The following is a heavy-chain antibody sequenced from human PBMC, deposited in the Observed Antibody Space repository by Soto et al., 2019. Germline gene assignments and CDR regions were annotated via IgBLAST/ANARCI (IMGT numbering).Heavy chain of an antibody. CDR3: ARDGYYYDSSAPGYFDY. CDR2: ISSSSSTI. V-gene: IGHV3-48*02. Sequence: GGSLRLSCAASGFTFSSYSMNWVRQAPGKGLEWVSYISSSSSTIYYADSVKGRFTISRDNAKNSLYLQMNSLRDEDTAVYYCARDGYYYDSSAPGYFDYWGQGTLVTVSS. CDR1: GFTFSSYS. D-gene: IGHD3-22*01. J-gene: IGHJ4*02.